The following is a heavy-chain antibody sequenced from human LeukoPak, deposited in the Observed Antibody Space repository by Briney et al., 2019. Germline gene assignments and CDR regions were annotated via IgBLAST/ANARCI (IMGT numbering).Heavy chain of an antibody. D-gene: IGHD5-24*01. CDR1: GYTFTSYG. Sequence: ASVKVSCKASGYTFTSYGISWVRQAPGQGLEWMGWISAYNGNTNYAQKFQGRVTITADKSTSTAYMELSSLRSEDTAVYYCARVPPRDGFDYWGQGTLVTVSS. J-gene: IGHJ4*02. V-gene: IGHV1-18*01. CDR2: ISAYNGNT. CDR3: ARVPPRDGFDY.